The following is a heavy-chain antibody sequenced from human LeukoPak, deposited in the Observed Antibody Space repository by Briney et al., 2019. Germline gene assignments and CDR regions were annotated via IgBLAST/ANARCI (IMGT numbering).Heavy chain of an antibody. CDR3: ARDRPGTSGYSSSWHYFDY. CDR2: IKQDGSEN. V-gene: IGHV3-7*01. Sequence: SGGSLRLSCAASGFTFSNYWMSWVRQTPGKGLEWVANIKQDGSENYYVDSVKGRFTISRDNAKNALYLQMNSLRAEDTAVYYCARDRPGTSGYSSSWHYFDYWGQGTLVTVSS. CDR1: GFTFSNYW. J-gene: IGHJ4*02. D-gene: IGHD6-13*01.